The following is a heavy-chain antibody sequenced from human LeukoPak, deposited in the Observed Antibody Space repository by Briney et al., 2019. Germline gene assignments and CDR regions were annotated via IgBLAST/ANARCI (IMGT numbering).Heavy chain of an antibody. CDR2: ISYDGSNK. CDR3: AAPDSSSWYSQDWFDP. J-gene: IGHJ5*02. V-gene: IGHV3-30*03. Sequence: GGSLRLSCAASGFTFSSYGMHWVRQAPGKGLEWVAVISYDGSNKYYADSVKGRFTISRDNSKNTLYLQMNSLRAEDTAVCYCAAPDSSSWYSQDWFDPWGQGTLVTVSS. CDR1: GFTFSSYG. D-gene: IGHD6-13*01.